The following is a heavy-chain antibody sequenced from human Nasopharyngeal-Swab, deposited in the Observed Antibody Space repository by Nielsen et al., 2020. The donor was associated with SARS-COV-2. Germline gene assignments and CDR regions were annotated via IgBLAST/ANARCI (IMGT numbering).Heavy chain of an antibody. CDR2: ITHDGSRK. V-gene: IGHV3-30*04. D-gene: IGHD6-19*01. CDR1: GFTFTTYA. CDR3: EASVAGTLMDFYY. Sequence: GESLKISCAASGFTFTTYAIHWVRQAPGKGLEWVAVITHDGSRKYYADSVKGRFTTSRDNSKNTLYLQMNSRRAEDTAVYYFEASVAGTLMDFYYWGQGTLVTVSS. J-gene: IGHJ4*02.